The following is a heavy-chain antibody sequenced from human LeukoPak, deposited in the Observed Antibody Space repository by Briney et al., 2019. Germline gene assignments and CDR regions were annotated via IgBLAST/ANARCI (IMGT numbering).Heavy chain of an antibody. Sequence: GGSLRLSCAASGFTFNIYWMTWVRRAPGKGLEWVANINQYGTETYYVDSVKGRFTISRDNAKNSLHLQMNSLRAEDTAVYYCARTPRANLEWLPSFDYWGQGTLVTVSS. J-gene: IGHJ4*02. V-gene: IGHV3-7*03. CDR2: INQYGTET. D-gene: IGHD3-3*01. CDR1: GFTFNIYW. CDR3: ARTPRANLEWLPSFDY.